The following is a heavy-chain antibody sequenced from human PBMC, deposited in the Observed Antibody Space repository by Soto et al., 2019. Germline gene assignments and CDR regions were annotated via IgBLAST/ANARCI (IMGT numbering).Heavy chain of an antibody. V-gene: IGHV3-23*01. CDR3: AKDLKGYCSGGSCYSVDY. Sequence: EVQLLESGGGLVQPGGSLRLSCAASGFTFSSYAMSWVRQAPGKGLEWVSAISGSGGSTYYADSVKGRFTISRDNSKNTLYLQMNSLRAEDTAVYYRAKDLKGYCSGGSCYSVDYWGQGTLVTVSS. CDR1: GFTFSSYA. J-gene: IGHJ4*02. D-gene: IGHD2-15*01. CDR2: ISGSGGST.